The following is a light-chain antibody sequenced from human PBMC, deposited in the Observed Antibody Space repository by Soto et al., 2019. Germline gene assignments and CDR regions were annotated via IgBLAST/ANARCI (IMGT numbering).Light chain of an antibody. CDR1: QSLLHSSGNTF. J-gene: IGKJ4*01. CDR3: MQALQTVT. Sequence: DIVMTQSPLSLPVTPGEPASISCRSSQSLLHSSGNTFLDWYLQKPGQSPQHLIYLGSIRASGVPDRFSGSRSGTHFTLKISRVEAEDVGTDYCMQALQTVTFGGGTKVDIK. CDR2: LGS. V-gene: IGKV2-28*01.